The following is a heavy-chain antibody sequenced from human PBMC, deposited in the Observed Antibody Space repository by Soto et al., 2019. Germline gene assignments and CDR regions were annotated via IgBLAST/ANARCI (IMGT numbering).Heavy chain of an antibody. Sequence: GGSLRLSCAASGFTFSSYAMSWVRQAPGKGLEWVSAISGSGGSTYYADSVKGRFTISRDNSRNTLFLQMNSLRAEDTAIYYCAKLVYSSSWNWFDPWGQGTLVTVSS. J-gene: IGHJ5*02. CDR2: ISGSGGST. V-gene: IGHV3-23*01. CDR3: AKLVYSSSWNWFDP. D-gene: IGHD6-13*01. CDR1: GFTFSSYA.